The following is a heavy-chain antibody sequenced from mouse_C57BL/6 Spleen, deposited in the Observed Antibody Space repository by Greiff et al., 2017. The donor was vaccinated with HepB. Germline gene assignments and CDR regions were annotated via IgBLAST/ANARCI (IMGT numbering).Heavy chain of an antibody. J-gene: IGHJ1*03. Sequence: QVQLKESGAELARPGASVKLSCKASGYTFTSYGISWVKQRTGQGLEWIGEIYPRSGNTYYNEKFKGKATLTADKSSSTAYMELRSLTSEDSAVYFCARRTVVATRGYFDVWGTGTTVTVSS. CDR2: IYPRSGNT. CDR1: GYTFTSYG. D-gene: IGHD1-1*01. CDR3: ARRTVVATRGYFDV. V-gene: IGHV1-81*01.